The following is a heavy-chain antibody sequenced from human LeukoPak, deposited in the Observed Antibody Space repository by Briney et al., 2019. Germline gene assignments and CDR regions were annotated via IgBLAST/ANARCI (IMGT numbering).Heavy chain of an antibody. V-gene: IGHV3-21*01. CDR2: ISSSSSYI. CDR1: GFTFSSYS. D-gene: IGHD6-19*01. J-gene: IGHJ4*02. CDR3: ARKRDSSGWHFDY. Sequence: PGGSLRLSCAASGFTFSSYSMNWVRQAPGKGLEWVSSISSSSSYIYYADSVKGRFTISRDNAKNSLYLQMNSLRAEDTAVYYCARKRDSSGWHFDYWGQGTLVTVSS.